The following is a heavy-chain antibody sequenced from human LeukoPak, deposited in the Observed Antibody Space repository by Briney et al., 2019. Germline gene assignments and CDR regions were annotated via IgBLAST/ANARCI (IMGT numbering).Heavy chain of an antibody. D-gene: IGHD3-10*01. CDR3: AREGPRYHGSGSYYMGDY. J-gene: IGHJ4*02. V-gene: IGHV3-48*01. CDR2: ISSSSSTI. CDR1: GFTFSSYS. Sequence: GGSLRLSCAASGFTFSSYSMNWVRQAPGKGLEWVSYISSSSSTIYYADSVKGRFTISRDNAKNSLYLQMNSLRAEDTAVYYCAREGPRYHGSGSYYMGDYWGQGTLVTVSS.